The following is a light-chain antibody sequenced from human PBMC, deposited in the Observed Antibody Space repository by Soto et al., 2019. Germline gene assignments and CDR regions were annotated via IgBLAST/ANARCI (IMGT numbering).Light chain of an antibody. CDR3: QQYHNWPRT. V-gene: IGKV3-15*01. CDR2: GAS. Sequence: EIVMTQSPAPRSVSPGERTTLSCRASQSVSSNLAWYQQKPGQAPRLLMYGASSLATGVPARFSGSGSGTEFTLIISSLQSEDFAVYYCQQYHNWPRTFGQGTKVDIK. J-gene: IGKJ1*01. CDR1: QSVSSN.